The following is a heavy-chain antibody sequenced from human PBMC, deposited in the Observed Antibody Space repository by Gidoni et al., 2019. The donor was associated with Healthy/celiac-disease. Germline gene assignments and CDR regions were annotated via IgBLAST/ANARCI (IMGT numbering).Heavy chain of an antibody. CDR1: GFTFSSYS. J-gene: IGHJ4*02. CDR3: ARGGIAARPKYPPLY. D-gene: IGHD6-6*01. Sequence: EVQLVESGGGLVKPGGSLRLSCAASGFTFSSYSMNWVRQAPGKGLEWVSSISSSSSYIYYADSVKGRFTISRDNAKNSLYLQMNSLRAEDTAVYYCARGGIAARPKYPPLYWGQGTLVTVSS. CDR2: ISSSSSYI. V-gene: IGHV3-21*01.